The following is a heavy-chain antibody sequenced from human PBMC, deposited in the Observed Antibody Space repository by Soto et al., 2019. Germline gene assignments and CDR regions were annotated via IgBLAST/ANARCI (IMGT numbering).Heavy chain of an antibody. V-gene: IGHV3-13*01. Sequence: GGSLRLSCTASGFTFSSHDMHWVRQVTGKGLEWVSGIESDGDAKYLASVKGRFSISRENAKNSLHLQMNSLRAEDTAVYYCARGGIEGVTWNWFDTWGQGTLVTVS. CDR2: IESDGDA. CDR1: GFTFSSHD. J-gene: IGHJ5*02. D-gene: IGHD3-16*01. CDR3: ARGGIEGVTWNWFDT.